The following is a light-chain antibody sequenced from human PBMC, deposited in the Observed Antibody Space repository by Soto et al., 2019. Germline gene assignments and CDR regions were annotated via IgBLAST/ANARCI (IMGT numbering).Light chain of an antibody. Sequence: QSALTQPASVXXXXXXXXXXSCTGTSSDVGGYNYVSWYQQHPGKAPKLMIYDVSNRPSGVSNRFSGSKSGNTASLTISGLQAEDEADYYCSSYTSSSTLDVFGTGTKLTVL. CDR1: SSDVGGYNY. V-gene: IGLV2-14*01. CDR3: SSYTSSSTLDV. CDR2: DVS. J-gene: IGLJ1*01.